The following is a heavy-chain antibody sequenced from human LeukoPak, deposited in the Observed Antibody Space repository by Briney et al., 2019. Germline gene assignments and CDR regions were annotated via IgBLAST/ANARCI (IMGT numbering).Heavy chain of an antibody. D-gene: IGHD2-15*01. CDR2: INPNSGAA. CDR1: GYSFTDYY. CDR3: ARLMVTLLGRCSGNNCSVIDY. V-gene: IGHV1-2*02. J-gene: IGHJ4*02. Sequence: GASVKVSCKASGYSFTDYYMHWVRQAPAQGFEWMGWINPNSGAANYAQKFQGRVTMTRDTSISTGYMELNRLRSDDTAVYYCARLMVTLLGRCSGNNCSVIDYWGQGVLVTVSS.